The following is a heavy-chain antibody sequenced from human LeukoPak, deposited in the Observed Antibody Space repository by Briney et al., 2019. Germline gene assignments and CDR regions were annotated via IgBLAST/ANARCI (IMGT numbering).Heavy chain of an antibody. CDR1: GYTFTMYG. J-gene: IGHJ6*03. D-gene: IGHD2-8*01. Sequence: ASVKVSCKASGYTFTMYGISWVRQAPGQGLEWMGWISDDNGNTNYAQKVQGRVTMTTDTSTNTAYMELRSLRSDDTAVYYCARSCCTNGAYYYYMDVWGKGTTVTVSS. CDR2: ISDDNGNT. CDR3: ARSCCTNGAYYYYMDV. V-gene: IGHV1-18*01.